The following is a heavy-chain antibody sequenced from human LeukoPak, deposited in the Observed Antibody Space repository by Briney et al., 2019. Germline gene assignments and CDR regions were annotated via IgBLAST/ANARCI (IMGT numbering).Heavy chain of an antibody. D-gene: IGHD6-19*01. CDR2: ISYDGSNK. J-gene: IGHJ4*02. V-gene: IGHV3-30-3*01. CDR3: ARVRGWYYFDY. CDR1: GFTFSSYA. Sequence: GGSLRLSCPASGFTFSSYAMHWVRQAPGKGLEWVAVISYDGSNKYYADSVKGRFTISRDNSKNTLYLQMNSLRAEDTAVYYCARVRGWYYFDYWGQGTLVTVSS.